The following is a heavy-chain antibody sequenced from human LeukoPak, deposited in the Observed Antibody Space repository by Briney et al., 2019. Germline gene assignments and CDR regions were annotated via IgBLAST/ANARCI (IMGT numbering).Heavy chain of an antibody. CDR3: ARDQGLSSYYYYMDV. D-gene: IGHD3/OR15-3a*01. CDR2: INQDGSAK. CDR1: SGFGFPRHW. V-gene: IGHV3-7*03. J-gene: IGHJ6*03. Sequence: PGGSLRLSCVASSGFGFPRHWVNWVRQPPGRGLGWVANINQDGSAKSYFDSVKGRFTISRDNAKNSLYLQMNSLRAEDTALYYCARDQGLSSYYYYMDVWGKGTTVTVSS.